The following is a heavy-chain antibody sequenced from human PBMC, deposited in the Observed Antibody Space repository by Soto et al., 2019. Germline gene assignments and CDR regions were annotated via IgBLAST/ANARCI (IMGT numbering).Heavy chain of an antibody. CDR2: IYYSGST. D-gene: IGHD2-15*01. V-gene: IGHV4-39*01. CDR1: GGSISSSSYY. CDR3: ARLYCSGGSCYYYMDF. Sequence: PSETLSLTCTVSGGSISSSSYYWGWIRQPPGKGLEWIGSIYYSGSTYYNPSLKSRVTISVDTSKNQFSLKLSSVTAADTAVYYCARLYCSGGSCYYYMDFWGKGIMVTVSS. J-gene: IGHJ6*03.